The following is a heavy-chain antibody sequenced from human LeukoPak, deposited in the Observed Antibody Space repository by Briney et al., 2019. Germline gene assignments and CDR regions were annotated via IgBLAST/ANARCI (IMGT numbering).Heavy chain of an antibody. CDR2: NIPIFGTT. D-gene: IGHD5-18*01. J-gene: IGHJ4*02. CDR1: GGTFSYA. V-gene: IGHV1-69*05. Sequence: ASVKVSCKVSGGTFSYAISWVRQAPGQGLEWMGGNIPIFGTTDYAQNFQGRVTFTTDESTSPAYMELSSLRSEDTAVYYCARGAWGYNYGYHNYWGQGTLVTVSS. CDR3: ARGAWGYNYGYHNY.